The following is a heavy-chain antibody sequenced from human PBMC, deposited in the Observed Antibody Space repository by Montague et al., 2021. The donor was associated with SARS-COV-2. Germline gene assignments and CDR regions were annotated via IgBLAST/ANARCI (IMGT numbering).Heavy chain of an antibody. Sequence: SETLSLTCSVSGASMKSYYWTWVRQSPGKGLQWIGYTYYSGSTSYDPSLQSRLTITVDTSKNQFTLRLMSVTAADSAVYYCARVEGMIGGITHFDYWGQGLPVTVSS. CDR1: GASMKSYY. CDR2: TYYSGST. D-gene: IGHD2-21*01. V-gene: IGHV4-59*01. J-gene: IGHJ4*02. CDR3: ARVEGMIGGITHFDY.